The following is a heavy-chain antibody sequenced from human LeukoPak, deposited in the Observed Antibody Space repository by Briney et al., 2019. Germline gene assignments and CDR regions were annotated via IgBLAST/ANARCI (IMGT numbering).Heavy chain of an antibody. Sequence: PGGSLRLSCAASGFTFSSYSMNWVRQAPGKGLEWVSSISSSSSYIYYADSVKGRFTIFRDNAKNSLYLQMNSLRAEDTAVYYCARGIYYYDSSGYYHDYWGQGTLVTVSS. CDR1: GFTFSSYS. CDR3: ARGIYYYDSSGYYHDY. V-gene: IGHV3-21*01. J-gene: IGHJ4*02. CDR2: ISSSSSYI. D-gene: IGHD3-22*01.